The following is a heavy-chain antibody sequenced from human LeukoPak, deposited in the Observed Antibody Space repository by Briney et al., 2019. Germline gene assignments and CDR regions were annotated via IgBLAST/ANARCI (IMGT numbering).Heavy chain of an antibody. CDR1: GGSFSGYY. J-gene: IGHJ4*02. CDR3: ARGLLWLQLDY. CDR2: INHSGST. V-gene: IGHV4-34*01. D-gene: IGHD5-24*01. Sequence: SETLSLTCAVYGGSFSGYYWSWIRQPPGKGLEWIGEINHSGSTNYNPSLKSRVTISVDTSKNQFSLKLSSVTAADTAVYYCARGLLWLQLDYWGQGTLVTVSS.